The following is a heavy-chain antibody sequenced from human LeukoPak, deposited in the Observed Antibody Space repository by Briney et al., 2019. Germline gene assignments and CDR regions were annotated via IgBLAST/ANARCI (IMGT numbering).Heavy chain of an antibody. V-gene: IGHV4-30-4*02. CDR1: GGSISSGDYY. D-gene: IGHD3-16*01. Sequence: SETLSLTCTVSGGSISSGDYYWSWIRQPPGKGLEWIGYIYYSGSTYYNPSLKGRVTISVDTSKNQFSLKLSSVTAADTAVYYCARDTRVGEPTKYYYYGMDVWGQGTTVTVSS. CDR2: IYYSGST. J-gene: IGHJ6*02. CDR3: ARDTRVGEPTKYYYYGMDV.